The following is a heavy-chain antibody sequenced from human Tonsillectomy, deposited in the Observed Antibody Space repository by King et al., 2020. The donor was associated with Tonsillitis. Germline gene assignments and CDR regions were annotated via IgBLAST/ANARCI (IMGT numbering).Heavy chain of an antibody. D-gene: IGHD3-3*01. Sequence: VQLVESGGGLVKPGGSLRLSCVASGFMFGDHYMSWIRQAPGKGLECISYISSSGTSIYYADSVKGRLTISRDNAKKSLYLEINSLRPEDTAIYYCARDPATIQFDYWGPGTLVTVSS. CDR1: GFMFGDHY. CDR3: ARDPATIQFDY. CDR2: ISSSGTSI. V-gene: IGHV3-11*01. J-gene: IGHJ4*02.